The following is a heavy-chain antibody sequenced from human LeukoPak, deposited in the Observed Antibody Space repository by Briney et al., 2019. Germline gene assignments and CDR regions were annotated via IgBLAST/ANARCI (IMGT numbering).Heavy chain of an antibody. CDR1: GGSISSYS. D-gene: IGHD3-3*01. V-gene: IGHV4-4*07. J-gene: IGHJ6*03. CDR3: ARHTSRFGVVSRRYDYYYYMDV. CDR2: IYTSGST. Sequence: SETLSLTCTVSGGSISSYSWSWVRQPAGKGLEWIGRIYTSGSTNYNPSLKSRVTMSVDTSKNQFSLKLSSVTAADTAVYYCARHTSRFGVVSRRYDYYYYMDVWGKGTTVTVSS.